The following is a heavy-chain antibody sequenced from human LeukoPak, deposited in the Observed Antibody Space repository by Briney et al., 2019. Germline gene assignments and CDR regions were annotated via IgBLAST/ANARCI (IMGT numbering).Heavy chain of an antibody. CDR3: ARLLDYYDTTGYYLGGTQGWFDP. CDR2: INPSGGST. D-gene: IGHD3-22*01. Sequence: ASVKVSCKASGYTFTSYGISWVRQAPGLGLEWMGVINPSGGSTTYAQTFQGRVTMTSDTSTSTLYMELSGLRSEDTAVYYCARLLDYYDTTGYYLGGTQGWFDPWGQGTLVTVSS. CDR1: GYTFTSYG. V-gene: IGHV1-46*01. J-gene: IGHJ5*02.